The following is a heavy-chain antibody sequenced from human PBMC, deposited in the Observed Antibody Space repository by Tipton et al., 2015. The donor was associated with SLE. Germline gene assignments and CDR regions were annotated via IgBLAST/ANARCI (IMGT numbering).Heavy chain of an antibody. V-gene: IGHV4-59*11. J-gene: IGHJ4*02. CDR2: ISYSETT. CDR1: GGSISSHY. D-gene: IGHD2-15*01. CDR3: AGAWQGYCSGGTCYVLDD. Sequence: TLSLTCTVSGGSISSHYWSWIRQPPGKGLEWIGSISYSETTNYNPSLMSRVTISVDTSKNQFSLKLRSVTAADTAVYYCAGAWQGYCSGGTCYVLDDWGQGTLVTVSS.